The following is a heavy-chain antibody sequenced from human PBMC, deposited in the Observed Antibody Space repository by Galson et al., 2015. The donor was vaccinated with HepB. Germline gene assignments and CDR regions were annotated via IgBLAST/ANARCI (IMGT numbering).Heavy chain of an antibody. J-gene: IGHJ4*02. CDR2: IDWDDDQ. CDR1: GFSLSTSGMC. V-gene: IGHV2-70*11. Sequence: PALVKPTQTLTLTCTFSGFSLSTSGMCVSWIRQPPGKALEWLARIDWDDDQYCFTSLKTRLTISKDTSKNQVVLTMTNMDPVDTATYYCARCLRLAVAGPTYFDYWGQGTLVPGSS. D-gene: IGHD6-19*01. CDR3: ARCLRLAVAGPTYFDY.